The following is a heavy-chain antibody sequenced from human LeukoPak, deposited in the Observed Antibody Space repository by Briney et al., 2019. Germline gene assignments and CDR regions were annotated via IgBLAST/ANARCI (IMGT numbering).Heavy chain of an antibody. CDR2: ISAYNGNT. J-gene: IGHJ3*02. D-gene: IGHD3-3*01. CDR3: ARDQPGGTYDFWADVSDAFDI. V-gene: IGHV1-18*01. CDR1: GYTFTSYG. Sequence: ASVKVSCKASGYTFTSYGISWVRQAPGQGLEWMGWISAYNGNTNYAQKLQGRVTMTTDTSTSTAYMELRSLRSDDTAVYYCARDQPGGTYDFWADVSDAFDIWGQGTMVTVSS.